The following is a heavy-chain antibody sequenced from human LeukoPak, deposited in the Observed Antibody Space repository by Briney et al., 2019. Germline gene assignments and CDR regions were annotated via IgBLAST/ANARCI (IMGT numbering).Heavy chain of an antibody. V-gene: IGHV3-21*01. D-gene: IGHD2/OR15-2a*01. J-gene: IGHJ3*02. CDR3: ARAANSNAFDI. Sequence: GGSLRLSCAASGFTFSSYSMNWVRQAPGRGLEWVSSISSSSSYIYYADSVKGRFTISRDNAKNSLYLQMNSLRAEDTAVYYCARAANSNAFDIWGQGTMVTVSS. CDR2: ISSSSSYI. CDR1: GFTFSSYS.